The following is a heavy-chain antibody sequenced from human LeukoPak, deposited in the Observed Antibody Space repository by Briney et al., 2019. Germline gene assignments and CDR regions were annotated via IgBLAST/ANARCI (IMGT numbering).Heavy chain of an antibody. CDR1: GYTFTSYG. CDR2: ISAYNGNT. J-gene: IGHJ5*02. V-gene: IGHV1-18*01. D-gene: IGHD2-2*02. CDR3: ARGVVVPAAIGWFDP. Sequence: ASVKVSCKASGYTFTSYGISWVRQAPGQGLEWMGWISAYNGNTNYAQKLQGRVTMTTDTSTSTAYMELRSLRSDDTAVYCCARGVVVPAAIGWFDPWGQGTLVTVSS.